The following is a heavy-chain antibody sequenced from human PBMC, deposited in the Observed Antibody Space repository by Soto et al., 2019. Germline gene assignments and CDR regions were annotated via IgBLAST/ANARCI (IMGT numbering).Heavy chain of an antibody. V-gene: IGHV5-51*01. CDR2: IYPGDSDT. CDR1: GYSFSSYW. J-gene: IGHJ5*01. Sequence: GESLKISCKGSGYSFSSYWIGWVRQMPGKGLERMGIIYPGDSDTRYSPSFQGQVTISADRSITTTYLQWSSLKASDTAIYYCARLFDTSGWFDYWGQGTLVTVSS. CDR3: ARLFDTSGWFDY. D-gene: IGHD6-19*01.